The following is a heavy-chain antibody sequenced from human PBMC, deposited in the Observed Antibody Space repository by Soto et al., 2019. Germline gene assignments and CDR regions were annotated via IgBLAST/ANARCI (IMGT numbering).Heavy chain of an antibody. J-gene: IGHJ6*02. D-gene: IGHD1-26*01. CDR3: TTAWSGSYFYYYYGMDV. V-gene: IGHV3-15*01. CDR1: GFTFSNAW. CDR2: IKSKTDGGTT. Sequence: EVQLVESGGGLVKPGGSLRLSCAAFGFTFSNAWMSWIRQAPGKGLEWVGRIKSKTDGGTTDYAAPVKGRFTISRDDSKNTLYLQMNSLKTEDTAVYYCTTAWSGSYFYYYYGMDVWGQGTTVTVSS.